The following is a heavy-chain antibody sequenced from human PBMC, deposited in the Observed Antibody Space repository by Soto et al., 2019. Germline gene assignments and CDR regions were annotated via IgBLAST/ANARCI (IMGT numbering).Heavy chain of an antibody. D-gene: IGHD3-10*01. Sequence: PGESLKISCKGSGYSFTSYWIGWVRQMPGKGLEWMGIIYPGDSDTRYSPSFQGQVTISADKSISTAYLQWSSLKASDTAMYYCARHYYYGSGSRKLNYYYYYGMDVWGQGTTVTVSS. CDR3: ARHYYYGSGSRKLNYYYYYGMDV. V-gene: IGHV5-51*01. J-gene: IGHJ6*02. CDR2: IYPGDSDT. CDR1: GYSFTSYW.